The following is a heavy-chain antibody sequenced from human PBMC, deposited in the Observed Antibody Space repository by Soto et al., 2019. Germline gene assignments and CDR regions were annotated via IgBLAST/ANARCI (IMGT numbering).Heavy chain of an antibody. CDR3: VRVFDTYYFDL. CDR2: IWSDGSNK. V-gene: IGHV3-33*01. Sequence: QVQLVQSGGGVVQPGRSLRLSCAASGFTFSTYGMHWFRQAPGKGLEWVALIWSDGSNKYYADSVKGRFTISRDNSKKTLYLQMNSLRAEDTAMYYCVRVFDTYYFDLWGQGNMVTVSS. D-gene: IGHD3-9*01. CDR1: GFTFSTYG. J-gene: IGHJ4*02.